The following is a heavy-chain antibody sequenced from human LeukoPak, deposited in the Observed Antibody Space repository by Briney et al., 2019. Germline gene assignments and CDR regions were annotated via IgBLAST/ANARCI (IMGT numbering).Heavy chain of an antibody. Sequence: GRSLRLSCAASGFTFSSYAMHWVRQAPGKGLEWVAVISYDGSNKYYADSVKGRFTISRDNAKNSLYLQMNSLRAEDTAVYYCASSSSWYVEDYWGQGTLVTVSS. J-gene: IGHJ4*02. V-gene: IGHV3-30-3*01. CDR2: ISYDGSNK. D-gene: IGHD6-13*01. CDR3: ASSSSWYVEDY. CDR1: GFTFSSYA.